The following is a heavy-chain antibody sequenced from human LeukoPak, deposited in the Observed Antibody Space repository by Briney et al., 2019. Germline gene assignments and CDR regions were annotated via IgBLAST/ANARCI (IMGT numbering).Heavy chain of an antibody. J-gene: IGHJ6*02. CDR2: INAYNGNT. CDR3: ARDGLGGGSYRYYYGMDV. Sequence: ASVKVSCKASGYTFTSYGISWVRQAPGQGLEWMGWINAYNGNTNYAQKLQGRVTMTTDTSTSTAYMELRSLRSDDTAVYYCARDGLGGGSYRYYYGMDVWGQGTTVTVSS. V-gene: IGHV1-18*01. D-gene: IGHD1-26*01. CDR1: GYTFTSYG.